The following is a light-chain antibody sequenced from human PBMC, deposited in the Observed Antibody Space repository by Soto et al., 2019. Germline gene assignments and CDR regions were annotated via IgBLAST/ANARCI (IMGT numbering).Light chain of an antibody. CDR2: EVS. CDR3: TSYTSGSTNWV. J-gene: IGLJ3*02. V-gene: IGLV2-14*01. Sequence: QSALTQPASVSGSPGQSITISCTGTSSDVGGYNYVSWYQQHPGKAPKLMIYEVSNRPSGVSNRFSGSKSGNTASLTISGLQAEDEADYYCTSYTSGSTNWVFGGGTKVPVL. CDR1: SSDVGGYNY.